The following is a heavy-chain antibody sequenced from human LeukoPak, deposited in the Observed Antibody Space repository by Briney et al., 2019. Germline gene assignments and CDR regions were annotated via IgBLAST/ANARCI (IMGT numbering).Heavy chain of an antibody. CDR1: GFTFSSYG. CDR2: ISYDGSNK. V-gene: IGHV3-30*18. Sequence: GRSLRLSCVASGFTFSSYGMHWVRQAPGKGLEWVAVISYDGSNKYYADSVKGRFTISRDNSKNTLYLQMNSLRAEDTAVYYCAKDLTYYYDSSGYYVWGQGTLVTVSS. J-gene: IGHJ4*02. CDR3: AKDLTYYYDSSGYYV. D-gene: IGHD3-22*01.